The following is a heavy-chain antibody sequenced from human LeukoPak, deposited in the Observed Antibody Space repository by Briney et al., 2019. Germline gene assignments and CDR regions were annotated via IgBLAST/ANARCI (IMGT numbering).Heavy chain of an antibody. CDR3: ARGRSPYGGVYYFDY. Sequence: ASVKVSCKASGYASTSYYIHWVRQAPGQGLEWMGVINPSGGSTSYVQKFQGRVTMTRDTSTSTVYMELSSLRSEDTAVYYCARGRSPYGGVYYFDYWDQGTLVTVSS. CDR2: INPSGGST. J-gene: IGHJ4*02. V-gene: IGHV1-46*01. D-gene: IGHD4-23*01. CDR1: GYASTSYY.